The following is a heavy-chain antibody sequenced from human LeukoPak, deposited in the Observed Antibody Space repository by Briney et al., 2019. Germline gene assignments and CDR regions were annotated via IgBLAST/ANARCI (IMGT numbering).Heavy chain of an antibody. J-gene: IGHJ4*02. D-gene: IGHD1-14*01. V-gene: IGHV1-69*04. CDR3: ARLVVGTPHNFDY. Sequence: GASVKVSCKASGGTFSSYAISWVRQAPGQGLEWMGRIIPILGIANYAQKFQGRVTITADRSTSTAYMELSSLRSEDTAVYYCARLVVGTPHNFDYWGQGTLVTVSS. CDR2: IIPILGIA. CDR1: GGTFSSYA.